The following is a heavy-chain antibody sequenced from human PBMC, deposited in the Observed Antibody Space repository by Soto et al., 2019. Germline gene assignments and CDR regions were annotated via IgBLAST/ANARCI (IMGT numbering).Heavy chain of an antibody. J-gene: IGHJ5*01. V-gene: IGHV4-34*01. Sequence: SEPLSLTCAVNGGSFSVFYWSWIRHPPGKGLEWIGFIHYTGITDYNPSLKSRVTISSDTSKNQFSLKLSSVTAADTAVYYCARRPDYNFRSSYSFDSWGLGTLVTVSS. CDR1: GGSFSVFY. D-gene: IGHD3-3*01. CDR2: IHYTGIT. CDR3: ARRPDYNFRSSYSFDS.